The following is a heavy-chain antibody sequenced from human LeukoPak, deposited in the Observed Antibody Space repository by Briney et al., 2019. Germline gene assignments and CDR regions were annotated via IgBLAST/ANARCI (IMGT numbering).Heavy chain of an antibody. CDR1: GFTFSSYS. Sequence: PGGSLRLSCAASGFTFSSYSMNWVRQAPGKGLERVSFISSSSSYIYYADSVKGRFTISRDNAKNSLYLQMNSLRAEDTAVYYCATGKHYYDSSGYYFYYFDYWGQGTLVTVSS. D-gene: IGHD3-22*01. CDR2: ISSSSSYI. CDR3: ATGKHYYDSSGYYFYYFDY. J-gene: IGHJ4*02. V-gene: IGHV3-21*01.